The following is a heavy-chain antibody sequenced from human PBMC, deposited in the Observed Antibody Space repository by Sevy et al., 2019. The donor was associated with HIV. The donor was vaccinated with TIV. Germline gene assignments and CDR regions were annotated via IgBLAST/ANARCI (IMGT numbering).Heavy chain of an antibody. Sequence: GESLKISCVASGFTRRTDAMNWVRQAPGKGLKWVSTIFKSGDVTYYADSVKGRFTIARDNSKNTVYLHMNSLRAEDTALYFCAGARYDSSGSFDAFDIWGQGTMVTVSS. D-gene: IGHD3-22*01. CDR1: GFTRRTDA. V-gene: IGHV3-23*01. J-gene: IGHJ3*02. CDR3: AGARYDSSGSFDAFDI. CDR2: IFKSGDVT.